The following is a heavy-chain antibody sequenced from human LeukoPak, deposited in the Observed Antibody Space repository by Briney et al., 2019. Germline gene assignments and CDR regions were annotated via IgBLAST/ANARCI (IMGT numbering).Heavy chain of an antibody. CDR2: ISGSGGNT. V-gene: IGHV3-23*01. Sequence: PGGSLRLSCVASGFTFSNYAMTWVRQAPGKGLEWVSSISGSGGNTYYADSVKGRFTISRDNSKNTLYLQMNSLRAEDTAIYYCSKESGVRGDRGEFVEYWGQGTLVTVSS. CDR1: GFTFSNYA. D-gene: IGHD3-10*02. J-gene: IGHJ4*02. CDR3: SKESGVRGDRGEFVEY.